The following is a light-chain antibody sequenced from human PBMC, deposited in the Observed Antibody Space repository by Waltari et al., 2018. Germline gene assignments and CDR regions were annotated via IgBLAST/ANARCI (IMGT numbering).Light chain of an antibody. V-gene: IGKV3-11*01. CDR1: QSVSWY. CDR3: QQRTNLIT. J-gene: IGKJ5*01. Sequence: IVLTQSPATLSLSPGERATLSCRASQSVSWYLAWYQQKPGQAPRLLINDASNRATGIPDRFSGSGSGTDFTLTISSLEPEDFAVYYCQQRTNLITFGQGTRLEIK. CDR2: DAS.